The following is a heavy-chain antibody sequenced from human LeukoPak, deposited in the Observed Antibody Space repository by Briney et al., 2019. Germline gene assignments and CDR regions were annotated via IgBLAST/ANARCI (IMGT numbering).Heavy chain of an antibody. D-gene: IGHD4-17*01. Sequence: GGSLRLSCAASGFTFSSYAMSWVRQAPGKGLEWVSAISGSGGSTYYADSVKGRFTISRDNSKNTLYLQMNSLRAEDTAVYYCARSHGDYVFFYWGQGTLVTVSS. CDR1: GFTFSSYA. J-gene: IGHJ4*02. CDR3: ARSHGDYVFFY. V-gene: IGHV3-23*01. CDR2: ISGSGGST.